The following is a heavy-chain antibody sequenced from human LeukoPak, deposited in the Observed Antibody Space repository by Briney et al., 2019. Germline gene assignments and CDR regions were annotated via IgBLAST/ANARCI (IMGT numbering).Heavy chain of an antibody. CDR1: GYSFSNND. J-gene: IGHJ4*02. CDR3: ARDQSRGYGFDY. Sequence: GASVKVSCKASGYSFSNNDINWVRQTTGQGLEWMGWMSPNSGNTGYAQKFQGRITMTKNTSISTAYMELSSLRSEDTAVYYCARDQSRGYGFDYWAREPWSPSPQ. D-gene: IGHD5-12*01. CDR2: MSPNSGNT. V-gene: IGHV1-8*01.